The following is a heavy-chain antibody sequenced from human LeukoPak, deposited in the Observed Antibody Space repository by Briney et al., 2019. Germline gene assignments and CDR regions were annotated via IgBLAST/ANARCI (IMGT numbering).Heavy chain of an antibody. CDR2: IIPIFGTA. CDR3: ASRSPGGPNYFDY. J-gene: IGHJ4*02. D-gene: IGHD4-23*01. CDR1: GGTFSSYA. V-gene: IGHV1-69*05. Sequence: SVKVSCKAPGGTFSSYAISWVRQAPGQGLEWMGRIIPIFGTANYAQKFQGRVAITTDESTSTAYMELSSLRSEDTAVYYCASRSPGGPNYFDYWGQGTLVTVSS.